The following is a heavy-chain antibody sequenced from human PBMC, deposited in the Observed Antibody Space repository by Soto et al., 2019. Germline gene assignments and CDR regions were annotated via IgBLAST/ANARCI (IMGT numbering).Heavy chain of an antibody. CDR1: GGTFSNYP. CDR2: IIPIFGTT. V-gene: IGHV1-69*01. D-gene: IGHD2-21*02. Sequence: VQLVQSGAEVKKPGSSVKVSCKASGGTFSNYPFIWVRQAPGQGLDWMGGIIPIFGTTDYGQRFQGRVTITADESTNTAYMELSSLRSDDTAVYYCARGLYCGGGCYSHFDYWCQLTLVTVSS. CDR3: ARGLYCGGGCYSHFDY. J-gene: IGHJ4*02.